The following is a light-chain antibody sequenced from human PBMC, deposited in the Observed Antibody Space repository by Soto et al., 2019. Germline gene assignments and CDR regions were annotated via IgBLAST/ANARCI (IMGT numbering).Light chain of an antibody. CDR3: MQALQPPWT. CDR1: QSLLHSNGYNY. CDR2: LGS. Sequence: DIVMTQSPLSLPVTPGEPASISCRSSQSLLHSNGYNYFDWYLQKPGQSPQLLIYLGSNRASGVPDRFSGSGSGTDFTLKISRVEAEDVGVYYCMQALQPPWTFSQGTKLEIK. V-gene: IGKV2-28*01. J-gene: IGKJ2*01.